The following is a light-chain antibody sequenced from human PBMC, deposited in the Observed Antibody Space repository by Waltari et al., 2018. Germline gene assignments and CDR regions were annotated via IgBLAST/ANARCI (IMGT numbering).Light chain of an antibody. Sequence: DIQMTQSPSTLSASVGDKVTITCRASQSSSSWLAWYQQKPGKAPKLLIYRASTLESGVPSRFSVSGSGTDFTLTISSLQPDDSATYYCQQYSAYSWTFGQGTKVEIK. CDR3: QQYSAYSWT. J-gene: IGKJ1*01. V-gene: IGKV1-5*03. CDR2: RAS. CDR1: QSSSSW.